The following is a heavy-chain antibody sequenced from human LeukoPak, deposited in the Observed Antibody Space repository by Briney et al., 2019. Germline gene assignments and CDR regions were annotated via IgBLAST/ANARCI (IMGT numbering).Heavy chain of an antibody. CDR3: AKRGVVIRGLLVIGYHQEAYHYDF. D-gene: IGHD3-10*01. CDR1: GISLSNYA. CDR2: VSERGGST. J-gene: IGHJ4*02. V-gene: IGHV3-23*01. Sequence: GGSLRLSCVVSGISLSNYAMTWVRQAPGKGLEWVSYVSERGGSTTYADSVKGRFTISRDTSLNTRYLQMNNLRAEDTAVYFCAKRGVVIRGLLVIGYHQEAYHYDFWGQGVLVTVSS.